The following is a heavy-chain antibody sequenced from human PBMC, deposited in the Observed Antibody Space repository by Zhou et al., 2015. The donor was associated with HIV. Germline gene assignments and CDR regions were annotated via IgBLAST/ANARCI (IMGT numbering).Heavy chain of an antibody. V-gene: IGHV1-69*01. CDR2: IIPIFGTA. CDR1: GGTFSSYA. Sequence: QVQLVQSGAEVKKPGSSVKVSCKASGGTFSSYAISWVRQAPGQGLEWMGGIIPIFGTANYAQKFQGRVTITADESTSTAYMELSSLRSEDTAVYYCAREGGGPVGATTGVWFDPWGQGTLVTVSS. J-gene: IGHJ5*02. CDR3: AREGGGPVGATTGVWFDP. D-gene: IGHD1-26*01.